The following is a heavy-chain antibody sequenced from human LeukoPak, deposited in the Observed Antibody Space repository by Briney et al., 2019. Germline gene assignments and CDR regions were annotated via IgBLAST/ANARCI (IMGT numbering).Heavy chain of an antibody. J-gene: IGHJ4*02. Sequence: SETLSLTCTVSGDSVSSHYWGWIRQPPGKGLEWIAYVYYTGTSNYNPSLKSRVTISIDTSKNQFSLKLSSVTAADTAVYYCARDSWSNYPPLNYFDYWGQGTLVTVSS. V-gene: IGHV4-59*02. CDR1: GDSVSSHY. D-gene: IGHD4-11*01. CDR3: ARDSWSNYPPLNYFDY. CDR2: VYYTGTS.